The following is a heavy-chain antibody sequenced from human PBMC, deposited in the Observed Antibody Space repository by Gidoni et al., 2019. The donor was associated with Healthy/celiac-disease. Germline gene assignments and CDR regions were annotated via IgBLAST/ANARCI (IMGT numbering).Heavy chain of an antibody. CDR3: ASSGSYYFWYFDL. J-gene: IGHJ2*01. CDR2: INHSGST. D-gene: IGHD1-26*01. CDR1: GGSFSGYY. Sequence: QVQLQQWGAGLLTPSETLSLTCAVYGGSFSGYYWSWIRQPPGKGLEWIGEINHSGSTNYNPSLKSRVTISVDTSKNQFSLKLSSVTAADTAVYYCASSGSYYFWYFDLWGRGTLVTVSS. V-gene: IGHV4-34*01.